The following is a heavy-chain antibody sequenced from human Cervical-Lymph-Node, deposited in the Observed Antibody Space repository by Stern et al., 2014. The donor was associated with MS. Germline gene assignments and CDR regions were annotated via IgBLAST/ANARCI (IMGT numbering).Heavy chain of an antibody. CDR1: GFTFDDYA. J-gene: IGHJ4*02. CDR2: ISWNSGSI. V-gene: IGHV3-9*01. CDR3: AKDQGGGWSNHLDY. D-gene: IGHD6-19*01. Sequence: EVQLVESGGGLVQPGRSLRLSCAASGFTFDDYAMHWVRQAPGKGLEWVSGISWNSGSIGYADSVKGRFTISRDNAKNSLYLQMNSLRAEDTALYYCAKDQGGGWSNHLDYWGQGTLVTVSS.